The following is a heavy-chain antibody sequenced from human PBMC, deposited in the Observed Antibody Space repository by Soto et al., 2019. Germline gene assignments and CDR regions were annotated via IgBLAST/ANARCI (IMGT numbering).Heavy chain of an antibody. Sequence: SETLSLTCAVYGGSFSGYYWSWIRQPPGKGLEWIGEINHSGSTNYNPSLKSRVTISVDTSKNQFSLKLSSVTAADTAVYYCARVDTASLFDPWGQGTLVTVSS. CDR3: ARVDTASLFDP. CDR1: GGSFSGYY. CDR2: INHSGST. D-gene: IGHD5-18*01. J-gene: IGHJ5*02. V-gene: IGHV4-34*01.